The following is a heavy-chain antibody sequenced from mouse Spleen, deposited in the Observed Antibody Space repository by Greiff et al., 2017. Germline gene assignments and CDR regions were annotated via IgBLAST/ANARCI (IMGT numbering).Heavy chain of an antibody. D-gene: IGHD1-2*01. CDR2: ISNGGGST. V-gene: IGHV5-12*02. Sequence: EVQVVESGGGLVQPGGSLKLSCATSGFTFSDYYMYWVRQTPEKRLEWVAYISNGGGSTYYPDTVKGRFTISRDNAKNTLYLQMSRLKSEDTAMYYCARVRRGYAMDYWGQGTSVTVSS. CDR3: ARVRRGYAMDY. CDR1: GFTFSDYY. J-gene: IGHJ4*01.